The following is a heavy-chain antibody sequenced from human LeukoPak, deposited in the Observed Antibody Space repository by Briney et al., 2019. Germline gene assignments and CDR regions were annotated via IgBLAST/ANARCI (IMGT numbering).Heavy chain of an antibody. CDR3: ARDPYYYDSSGSQRGDAFDI. V-gene: IGHV4-38-2*02. Sequence: SETLSLTCTVSGYSISSGYYWGWIRQPPGKGLEWIGSIYNSGSTYYNPSLKSRVTISVDTSKNQFSMKLSAVTAADTAVYYCARDPYYYDSSGSQRGDAFDIWGQGTMVTVSS. D-gene: IGHD3-22*01. J-gene: IGHJ3*02. CDR1: GYSISSGYY. CDR2: IYNSGST.